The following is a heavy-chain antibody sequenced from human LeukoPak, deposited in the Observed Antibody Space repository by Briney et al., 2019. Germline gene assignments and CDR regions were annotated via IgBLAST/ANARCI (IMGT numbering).Heavy chain of an antibody. CDR3: ARWVMTTIPHWYFDL. D-gene: IGHD4-17*01. CDR2: INHSGST. J-gene: IGHJ2*01. Sequence: KPSETLSLTCAVYGGSFSGYYWSWIRQPPGKGLEWIGEINHSGSTNYNPSLKSRVTISVDTSKNQFSLKLSSVTAADTAVYYCARWVMTTIPHWYFDLWGRGTLVTVSS. CDR1: GGSFSGYY. V-gene: IGHV4-34*01.